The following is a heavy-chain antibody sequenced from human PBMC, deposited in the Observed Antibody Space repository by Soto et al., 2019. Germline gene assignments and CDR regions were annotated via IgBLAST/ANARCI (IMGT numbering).Heavy chain of an antibody. CDR1: GYNFLSYG. CDR3: ARGNRSRYFITPPNY. D-gene: IGHD3-3*01. J-gene: IGHJ4*02. V-gene: IGHV1-18*04. CDR2: ISAYNSNA. Sequence: QVQLVQSGVEVKKPGASVTVSCKASGYNFLSYGVSWARQAPRQGLEWMGWISAYNSNANYAQQFHGRVTMTTDTPTNTAYRELRGLRTKAKAVYYCARGNRSRYFITPPNYGGQGTLVVVPS.